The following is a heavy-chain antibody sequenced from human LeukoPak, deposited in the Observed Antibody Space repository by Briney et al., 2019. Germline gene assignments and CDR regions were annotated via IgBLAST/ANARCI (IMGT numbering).Heavy chain of an antibody. J-gene: IGHJ6*02. CDR3: ARGPPYWSGYHRPYGMDV. Sequence: AASVKVSCKASGYTFTGYYMHWLRQAPGQGLEWMGGINPNSGGTNYAQKFQGRVTMTRDTSISTAYMELSRLRSDDTAVYYCARGPPYWSGYHRPYGMDVWGQGTTVTVSS. CDR1: GYTFTGYY. CDR2: INPNSGGT. V-gene: IGHV1-2*02. D-gene: IGHD3-3*01.